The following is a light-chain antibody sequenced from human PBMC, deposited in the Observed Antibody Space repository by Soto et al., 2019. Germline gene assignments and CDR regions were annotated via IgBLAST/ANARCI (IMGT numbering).Light chain of an antibody. CDR3: SSCTSSSTYV. V-gene: IGLV2-14*01. CDR1: SSDVGGYNY. CDR2: DVR. Sequence: QSVLTQPASVSGSPGQSITISCIGTSSDVGGYNYVSWYQQYPGKAPKLMIYDVRNRPSGVSNRFSGSKSGDTASLTISGPQADDEADYYCSSCTSSSTYVFGTGTKVTVL. J-gene: IGLJ1*01.